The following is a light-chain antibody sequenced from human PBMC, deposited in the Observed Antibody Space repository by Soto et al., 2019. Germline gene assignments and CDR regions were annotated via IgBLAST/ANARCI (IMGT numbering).Light chain of an antibody. CDR3: SSYTSSSTYV. CDR2: DVG. J-gene: IGLJ1*01. V-gene: IGLV2-18*02. CDR1: SSDVGGSNG. Sequence: QSALTQPPSVSGSPGQSVAISCTGTSSDVGGSNGVSWYQQPPGTAPKLMIYDVGNRPSGVPDRFSGSKSGNTASLTISGLQAEDEGDYYCSSYTSSSTYVFGTGTKVTVL.